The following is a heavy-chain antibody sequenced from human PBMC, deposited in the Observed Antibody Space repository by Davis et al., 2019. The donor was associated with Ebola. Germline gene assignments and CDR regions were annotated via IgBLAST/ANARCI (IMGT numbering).Heavy chain of an antibody. CDR1: GGSFSGYY. D-gene: IGHD6-6*01. V-gene: IGHV4-34*01. J-gene: IGHJ4*02. CDR3: ARYSSSPRYFDY. Sequence: MPSETLSLACAVYGGSFSGYYWSWIRQPPGKGLEWIGEINHSGSTYYNPSLKSRVTISVDTSKNQFSLKLSSVTAADTAVYYCARYSSSPRYFDYWGQGTLVTVSS. CDR2: INHSGST.